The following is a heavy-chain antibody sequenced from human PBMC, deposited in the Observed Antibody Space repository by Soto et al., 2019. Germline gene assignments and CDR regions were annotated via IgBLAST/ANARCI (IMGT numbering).Heavy chain of an antibody. CDR1: GFTFDDYA. CDR3: AKDWMSVRGGVFDDLDI. V-gene: IGHV3-9*01. Sequence: EVQLVESGGGLVQPGRSLRLSCAASGFTFDDYAMHWVRQAPGKGLEWVSGIGWNSGSIAYADSVKGRFTISRDNAKNSLYLQMKSLRAEDTALYVCAKDWMSVRGGVFDDLDIWRQVTMVAASS. CDR2: IGWNSGSI. J-gene: IGHJ3*02. D-gene: IGHD3-3*01.